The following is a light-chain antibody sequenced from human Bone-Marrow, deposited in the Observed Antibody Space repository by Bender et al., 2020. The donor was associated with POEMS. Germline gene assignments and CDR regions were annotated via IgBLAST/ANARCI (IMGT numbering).Light chain of an antibody. CDR3: SSYAGSNNLGV. Sequence: QSALTQPPSASWSPGQSVTISCTGTSSDIGGYVYVSWYQQHPGKAPKLMIYEVNKRPSGVPDRFSGSQSGNTASLTVSGLQAEDEADYYCSSYAGSNNLGVFGGGTKLTVL. J-gene: IGLJ3*02. CDR1: SSDIGGYVY. V-gene: IGLV2-8*01. CDR2: EVN.